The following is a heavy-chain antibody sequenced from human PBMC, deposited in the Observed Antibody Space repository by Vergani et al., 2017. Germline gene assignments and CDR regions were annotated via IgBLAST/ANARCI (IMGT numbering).Heavy chain of an antibody. J-gene: IGHJ4*02. Sequence: EVQLVESGGGLVQPGGSLRLSCAASGFTFSSYWMHWVRQAPGKGLVWVSRINSDGSSTSYADSVKGRFTISRDNAKNTLYLQMNSLRAEDTAVYYCAIGAYNYGSGSYYSLDYWGQGTLVTVSS. CDR2: INSDGSST. CDR1: GFTFSSYW. V-gene: IGHV3-74*01. CDR3: AIGAYNYGSGSYYSLDY. D-gene: IGHD3-10*01.